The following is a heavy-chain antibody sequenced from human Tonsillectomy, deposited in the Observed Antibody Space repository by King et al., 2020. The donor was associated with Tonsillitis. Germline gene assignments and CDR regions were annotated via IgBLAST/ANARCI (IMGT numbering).Heavy chain of an antibody. CDR3: AKEPFGNYYYSGMDV. J-gene: IGHJ6*02. Sequence: VQLVESGGGLVQPGGSLRLSCAASGFTFSSYAMNWVRQAPGKGLEWVASFSASGGITYYADSVKGRFTISRDNSNNTLYLQINSLRADDTAVYYCAKEPFGNYYYSGMDVWGQGTTVTVSS. D-gene: IGHD1-14*01. V-gene: IGHV3-23*04. CDR2: FSASGGIT. CDR1: GFTFSSYA.